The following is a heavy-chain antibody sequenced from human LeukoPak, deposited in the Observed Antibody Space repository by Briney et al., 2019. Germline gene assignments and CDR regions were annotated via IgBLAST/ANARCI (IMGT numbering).Heavy chain of an antibody. J-gene: IGHJ6*03. V-gene: IGHV1-69*05. CDR1: GGTFSSYS. CDR3: ARGTRYSGYDGYYYYTAV. CDR2: IIPSFGTE. D-gene: IGHD5-12*01. Sequence: SVKVSCKASGGTFSSYSISWVRQAPGQGLEWMGGIIPSFGTENYAQKFQGRVTITTDESTRTAYMELSSMRSEDTAVYYCARGTRYSGYDGYYYYTAVWSKGTTVTVYS.